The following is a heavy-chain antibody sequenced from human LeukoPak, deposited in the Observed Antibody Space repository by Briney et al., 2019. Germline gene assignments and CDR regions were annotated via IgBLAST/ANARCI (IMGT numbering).Heavy chain of an antibody. V-gene: IGHV4-39*07. J-gene: IGHJ5*02. CDR2: IYYNGNS. CDR1: GASISSSNYY. CDR3: ARVYSSGWYQWFDP. D-gene: IGHD6-19*01. Sequence: PSETLSLTCTVSGASISSSNYYWGWIRQPPGKGLEWIATIYYNGNSYYTPSLERRVTITADTSKNQFSLKLNSVTAADTAIYHCARVYSSGWYQWFDPWGQGILVTVSS.